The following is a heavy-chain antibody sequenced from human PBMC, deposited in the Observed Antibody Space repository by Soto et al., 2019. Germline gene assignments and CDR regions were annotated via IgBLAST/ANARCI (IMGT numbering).Heavy chain of an antibody. D-gene: IGHD1-26*01. V-gene: IGHV1-8*01. CDR3: AGEKVGTTGIDF. J-gene: IGHJ4*02. CDR2: MNPNSGNT. CDR1: GYNFTGYD. Sequence: QAQLVQSGAEVKKPGASVKVSCKASGYNFTGYDINWVRQATGQGLEWMGWMNPNSGNTGYAQNFQGRVTMTRDNSITTAYMELTSLRDDDSAVYYWAGEKVGTTGIDFWGQGTRVTVSS.